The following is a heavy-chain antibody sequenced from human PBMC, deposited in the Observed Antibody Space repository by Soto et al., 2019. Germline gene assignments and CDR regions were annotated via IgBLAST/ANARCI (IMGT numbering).Heavy chain of an antibody. J-gene: IGHJ5*02. CDR2: INHSGNT. CDR3: ARVVVGPTNWFDP. D-gene: IGHD2-21*01. CDR1: CGSISSGGYY. V-gene: IGHV4-39*07. Sequence: SETLSLTCTVSCGSISSGGYYWSWIRQPPGKGLEWIGEINHSGNTNYNSALKSRVTISVDTPKNQFSLNLTSVTAADTAVYYCARVVVGPTNWFDPWGQGTLVTVSS.